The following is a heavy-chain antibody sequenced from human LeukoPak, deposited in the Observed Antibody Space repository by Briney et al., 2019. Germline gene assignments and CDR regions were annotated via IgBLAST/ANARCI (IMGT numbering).Heavy chain of an antibody. V-gene: IGHV3-9*01. CDR3: AKDGERAYCGGDCYLDYYYGMDV. Sequence: GGSLRLSCAASGFTFDDYAMHWVRQAPGKGLEWVSGISWNSGSTGYADSAEGRFTISRDNAKNSLYLQMNSLRAEDTALYYCAKDGERAYCGGDCYLDYYYGMDVWGQGTTVTVSS. CDR2: ISWNSGST. J-gene: IGHJ6*02. CDR1: GFTFDDYA. D-gene: IGHD2-21*02.